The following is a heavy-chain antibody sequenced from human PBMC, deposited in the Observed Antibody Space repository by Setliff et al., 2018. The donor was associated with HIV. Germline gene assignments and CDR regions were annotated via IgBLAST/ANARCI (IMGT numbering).Heavy chain of an antibody. CDR1: GGTFSTSA. D-gene: IGHD3-16*01. J-gene: IGHJ4*02. V-gene: IGHV1-69*05. Sequence: ASVKVSCKASGGTFSTSAISWVRQAPGRGLEWMGGIIPVFGSAHYAQKFQDRITITTDESTSSVFVELSNLRPDDTAIYYCARDRAEADVGGGVRGPTYFCDYWGQGTPVTVSS. CDR2: IIPVFGSA. CDR3: ARDRAEADVGGGVRGPTYFCDY.